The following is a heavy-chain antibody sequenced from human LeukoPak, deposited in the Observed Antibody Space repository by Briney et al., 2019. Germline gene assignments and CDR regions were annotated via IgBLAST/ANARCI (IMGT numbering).Heavy chain of an antibody. V-gene: IGHV3-33*06. Sequence: QTGGSLRLSCAASGFTFSSYGMHWVRQAPGKGLEWVAVIWYDGSNKYYADSVKGRFTISRDNSKNTLFVQMNSLRAEDTAVYYCAQGVGATTYFDYWGQGTLVTVSS. CDR3: AQGVGATTYFDY. D-gene: IGHD1-26*01. J-gene: IGHJ4*02. CDR2: IWYDGSNK. CDR1: GFTFSSYG.